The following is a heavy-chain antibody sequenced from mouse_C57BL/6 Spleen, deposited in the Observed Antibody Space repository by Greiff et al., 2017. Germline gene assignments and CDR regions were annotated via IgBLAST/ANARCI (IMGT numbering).Heavy chain of an antibody. J-gene: IGHJ3*01. Sequence: QVQLQQPGAELVKPGASVKLSCKASGYTFTSYWMQWVKQRPGQGLEWIGEIDPSDSYTNYNQKFKGKATLTVDTSSSTAYMQLSSLTSEDSAVYYCALGGFAYWGQGTLVTVSA. D-gene: IGHD4-1*01. V-gene: IGHV1-50*01. CDR2: IDPSDSYT. CDR1: GYTFTSYW. CDR3: ALGGFAY.